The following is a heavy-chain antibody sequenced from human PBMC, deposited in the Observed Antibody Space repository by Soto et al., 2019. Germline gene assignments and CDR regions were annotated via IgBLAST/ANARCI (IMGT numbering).Heavy chain of an antibody. Sequence: SLTCTVSGGSISSYYWSWIRQPAGKGLEWIGRIYTSGSTNYNPSLKSRVTMSVDTSKNQFSLKLSSVTAADTAVYYCARDRVVVVAATRDSWFDPWGQGTLVTVSS. V-gene: IGHV4-4*07. J-gene: IGHJ5*02. CDR3: ARDRVVVVAATRDSWFDP. CDR2: IYTSGST. CDR1: GGSISSYY. D-gene: IGHD2-15*01.